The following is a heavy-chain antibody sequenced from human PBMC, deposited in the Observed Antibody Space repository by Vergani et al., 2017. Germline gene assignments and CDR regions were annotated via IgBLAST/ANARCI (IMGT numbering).Heavy chain of an antibody. V-gene: IGHV3-48*01. CDR3: ARDAGRVIVDV. CDR2: ISSSSSTI. D-gene: IGHD3-22*01. Sequence: EVQLVESGGGLVQPGGSLRLSCAASGFTFSSYSMNWVRQAPGKGLEWVSYISSSSSTIYYADSVKGRFTISRDNAKNSLYLQMNSLRAEDTAVYYCARDAGRVIVDVWGQGTTVTVSS. CDR1: GFTFSSYS. J-gene: IGHJ6*02.